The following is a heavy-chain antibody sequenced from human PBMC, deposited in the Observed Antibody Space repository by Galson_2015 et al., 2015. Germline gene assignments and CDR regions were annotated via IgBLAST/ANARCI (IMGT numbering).Heavy chain of an antibody. V-gene: IGHV3-30*01. J-gene: IGHJ6*03. CDR2: ISYDGSNK. Sequence: SLRLSCAASGFTFSSYAMHWVRQAPGKGLEWVAVISYDGSNKYYADSVKGRFTISRDNSKNTLYLQMNSLRAEDTAVYYCARGPYRYDPTSGGDYMDVWGKGTTVTVSS. CDR1: GFTFSSYA. CDR3: ARGPYRYDPTSGGDYMDV. D-gene: IGHD1-26*01.